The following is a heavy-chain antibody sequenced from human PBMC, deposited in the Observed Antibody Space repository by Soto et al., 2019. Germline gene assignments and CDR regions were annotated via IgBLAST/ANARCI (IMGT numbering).Heavy chain of an antibody. CDR3: ARGRGPPEILEADY. J-gene: IGHJ4*02. CDR1: GYTFTGYY. V-gene: IGHV1-2*04. Sequence: QVQLVQSGAEVKKPGASVKVSCKASGYTFTGYYMHWVRQAPGQGLEWMGWINPNSGGTNYAQKVQGWVTMTKDTSISTAYMELSRLRSDDTAGYYCARGRGPPEILEADYWGQGTLVTVYS. CDR2: INPNSGGT.